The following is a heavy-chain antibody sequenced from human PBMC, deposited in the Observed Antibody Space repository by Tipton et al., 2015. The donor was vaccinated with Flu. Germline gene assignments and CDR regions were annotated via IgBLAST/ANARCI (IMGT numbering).Heavy chain of an antibody. V-gene: IGHV4-59*01. CDR1: GGSISSYY. CDR3: ARGGTGTPRRFDP. CDR2: IYYSGST. J-gene: IGHJ5*02. D-gene: IGHD1-7*01. Sequence: TLSLTCTVSGGSISSYYWSWIRQPPGRGLEWIGYIYYSGSTNYNPSLKSRVTISVDTSKNQFSLKLSSVTAADTAVYYCARGGTGTPRRFDPWGQGTLVTVSS.